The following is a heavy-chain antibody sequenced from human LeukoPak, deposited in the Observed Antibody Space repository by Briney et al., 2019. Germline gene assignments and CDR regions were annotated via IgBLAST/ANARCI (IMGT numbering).Heavy chain of an antibody. CDR3: ASPYSSGWHHLDY. V-gene: IGHV4-34*01. D-gene: IGHD6-19*01. CDR2: INHSGST. Sequence: SETLSLTCAVYGGSFSGYYWSWIRQPPGKGLEWIGEINHSGSTNYNPSLKSRVTISVDTSKNQFSLKLSSVTAADTAVYYCASPYSSGWHHLDYWGQGTLVTVSS. CDR1: GGSFSGYY. J-gene: IGHJ4*02.